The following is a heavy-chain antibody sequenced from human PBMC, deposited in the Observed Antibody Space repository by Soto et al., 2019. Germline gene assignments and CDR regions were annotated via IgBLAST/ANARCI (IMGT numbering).Heavy chain of an antibody. D-gene: IGHD3-9*01. V-gene: IGHV4-61*01. CDR2: IYYSGST. CDR3: ARVDVAYYDILTARGPGQSDV. CDR1: GGSVSNGSYY. Sequence: SETLSLTCTVSGGSVSNGSYYWSWIRQPPGKGLEWIGYIYYSGSTNYNPSLKSRVTISVDTSKNQFSLKLSSVTTADTAVYYCARVDVAYYDILTARGPGQSDVWGQGTTVTVSS. J-gene: IGHJ6*02.